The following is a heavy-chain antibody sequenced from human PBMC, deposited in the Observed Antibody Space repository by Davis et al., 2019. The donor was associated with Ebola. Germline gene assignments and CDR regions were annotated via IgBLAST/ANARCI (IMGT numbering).Heavy chain of an antibody. CDR3: ARTPNYYDSSGYYYGNDAFDI. CDR1: GFTFSSYG. J-gene: IGHJ3*02. Sequence: GRSLRPSCAASGFTFSSYGMHWVRQAPGKGLEWVAVISYDGSNKYYADSVKGRFTISRDNSKNTLYLQMGSLRAEDMAVYYCARTPNYYDSSGYYYGNDAFDIWGQGTMVTVSS. D-gene: IGHD3-22*01. V-gene: IGHV3-30*03. CDR2: ISYDGSNK.